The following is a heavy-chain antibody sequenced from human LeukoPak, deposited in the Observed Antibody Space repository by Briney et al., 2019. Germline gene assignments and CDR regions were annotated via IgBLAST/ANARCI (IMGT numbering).Heavy chain of an antibody. CDR3: ASESYDFWSGYPRYYFDY. Sequence: SQTLSLTCTVSGGSISSGGYYWSWIRQPPGKGLEWIGYIYHSGSTYYNPSLKSRVTISVDRSKNQFSLKLSSVTAADTAVYYCASESYDFWSGYPRYYFDYWGQGTLVTVSS. D-gene: IGHD3-3*01. CDR2: IYHSGST. V-gene: IGHV4-30-2*01. CDR1: GGSISSGGYY. J-gene: IGHJ4*02.